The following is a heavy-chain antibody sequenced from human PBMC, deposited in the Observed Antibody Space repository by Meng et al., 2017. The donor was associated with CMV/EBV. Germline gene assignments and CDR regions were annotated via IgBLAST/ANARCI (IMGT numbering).Heavy chain of an antibody. CDR2: ISWNSGSI. CDR1: GFTFDDYA. CDR3: AKGRSVDTAMVSEEMATPFDY. J-gene: IGHJ4*02. V-gene: IGHV3-9*01. Sequence: GGSLRLSCAASGFTFDDYAMHWVRQAPGKGLEWVSGISWNSGSIGYADSVKGQFTISRDNAKNSLYLQMNSLRAEDTALYYCAKGRSVDTAMVSEEMATPFDYWGQGTLVTVSS. D-gene: IGHD5-18*01.